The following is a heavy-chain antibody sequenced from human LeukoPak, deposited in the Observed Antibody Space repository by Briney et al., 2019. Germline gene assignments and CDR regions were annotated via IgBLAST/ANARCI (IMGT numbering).Heavy chain of an antibody. Sequence: GGSLRLSCAAPGFTVSSNYMSWVRQAPGKGLEWVSVIYSGGSTYYADSVKGRFTISRDNSKNTLYLQMNSLRAEDTAVYYCARGRGKLQPFDYWGQGTLVTVSS. J-gene: IGHJ4*02. V-gene: IGHV3-66*01. CDR3: ARGRGKLQPFDY. D-gene: IGHD4-23*01. CDR1: GFTVSSNY. CDR2: IYSGGST.